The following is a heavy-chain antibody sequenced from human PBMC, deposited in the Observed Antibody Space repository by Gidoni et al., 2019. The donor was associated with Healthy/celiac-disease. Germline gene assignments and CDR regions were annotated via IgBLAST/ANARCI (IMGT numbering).Heavy chain of an antibody. CDR1: GGSISSSSYY. D-gene: IGHD2-2*01. J-gene: IGHJ5*02. CDR3: ARLRYCSSTSCRPSWFDP. V-gene: IGHV4-39*01. CDR2: IYYSGST. Sequence: QLQLQESGPGLVKPSETLSLTCTVSGGSISSSSYYWGWIRQPPGKGLEWIGSIYYSGSTYYNPSLKSRVTISVDTSKNQFSLKLSSVTAADTAVYYCARLRYCSSTSCRPSWFDPWGQGTLVTVSS.